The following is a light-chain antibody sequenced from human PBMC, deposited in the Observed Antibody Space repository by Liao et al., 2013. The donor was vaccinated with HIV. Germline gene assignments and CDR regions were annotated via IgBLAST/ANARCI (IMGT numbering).Light chain of an antibody. CDR3: QVCESGGGHCV. J-gene: IGLJ1*01. CDR2: YDS. CDR1: NIGSKS. V-gene: IGLV3-21*01. Sequence: SYELTQPPSVSVAPGKTARITCGGNNIGSKSVHWYQQKPGQAPVLVIYYDSDRPSGIPERFSGSNSGNTATLTISRVEAGDEATYFCQVCESGGGHCVFGSGTEVTV.